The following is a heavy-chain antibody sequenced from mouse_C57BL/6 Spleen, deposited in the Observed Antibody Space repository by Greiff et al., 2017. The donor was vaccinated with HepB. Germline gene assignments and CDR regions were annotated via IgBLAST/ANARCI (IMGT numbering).Heavy chain of an antibody. J-gene: IGHJ2*01. CDR2: IYPGDGDT. V-gene: IGHV1-80*01. CDR3: AREDTTVYYFDY. D-gene: IGHD1-1*01. Sequence: VQLQQSGAELVKPGASVKISCKASGYAFSSYWMNWVKQRPGKGLEWIGKIYPGDGDTNYNGKFKGKATLTADKSSSKAYMQLSSLTSEDSAVYFCAREDTTVYYFDYWGQGTTLTVSS. CDR1: GYAFSSYW.